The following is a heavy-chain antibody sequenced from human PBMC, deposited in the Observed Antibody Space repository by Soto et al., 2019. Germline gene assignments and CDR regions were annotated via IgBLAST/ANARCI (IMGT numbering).Heavy chain of an antibody. Sequence: GESLKISCKGSGYNFTTFWIGWVRQVPGKGLEWMGIIYPGDSETKYSPDFEGQVTISADRSTNTAYLQWRSLRASATAMYYCARLGFPGAIYFDSWGLGTLVTVSS. V-gene: IGHV5-51*01. CDR2: IYPGDSET. CDR3: ARLGFPGAIYFDS. J-gene: IGHJ4*02. CDR1: GYNFTTFW.